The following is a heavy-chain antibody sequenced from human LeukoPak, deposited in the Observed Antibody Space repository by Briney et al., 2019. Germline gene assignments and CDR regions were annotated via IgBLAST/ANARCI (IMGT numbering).Heavy chain of an antibody. Sequence: GGSLTLSCAVSGFTFSSYAMSWVRQAPGKGLDCVSAISGSGGSTYYADSVKGRFTISRDNSKNTLYLQMNSLRAEDTAVYFCAKDDYYDSSGDPNWFDPWGQGTLVTVSS. D-gene: IGHD3-22*01. J-gene: IGHJ5*02. CDR1: GFTFSSYA. CDR2: ISGSGGST. CDR3: AKDDYYDSSGDPNWFDP. V-gene: IGHV3-23*01.